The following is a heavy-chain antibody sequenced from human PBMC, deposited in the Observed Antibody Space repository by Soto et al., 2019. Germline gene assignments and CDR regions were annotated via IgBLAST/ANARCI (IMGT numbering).Heavy chain of an antibody. CDR1: GGSISSGGYY. V-gene: IGHV4-31*03. D-gene: IGHD3-10*01. J-gene: IGHJ4*02. Sequence: QVQLQESGPGLVKPSQTLSLTCTVSGGSISSGGYYWSWIRQHPGKGLEWIGYIYYSGGTYYNPSLKSRVTISVDTSKNQFSLKLSSVTAADTAVYYCAREQRGSGTYYGDFDYWGQGTLVTVSS. CDR3: AREQRGSGTYYGDFDY. CDR2: IYYSGGT.